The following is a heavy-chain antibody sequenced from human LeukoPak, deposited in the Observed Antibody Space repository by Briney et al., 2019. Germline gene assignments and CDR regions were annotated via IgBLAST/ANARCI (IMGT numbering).Heavy chain of an antibody. CDR2: VSSNGDST. Sequence: GGSLRLSCSASGFTFSSYAMHWVCQASGKGLEYVSAVSSNGDSTYYADSVKGRFTISRDNSKNTLYLQMSSLRAEDTAVYYCVKDLSGNFYFDYWGQGTLVTVSS. V-gene: IGHV3-64D*09. D-gene: IGHD1-1*01. CDR3: VKDLSGNFYFDY. J-gene: IGHJ4*02. CDR1: GFTFSSYA.